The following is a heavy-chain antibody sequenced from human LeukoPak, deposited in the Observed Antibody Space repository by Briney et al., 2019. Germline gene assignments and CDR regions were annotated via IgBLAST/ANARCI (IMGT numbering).Heavy chain of an antibody. Sequence: PGGSLRLSCAASGFTFSSYAMSWVRQAPGKGLEWVSAISGSGGSTYYADSVKGRFTISRDNSKNTLYLQMNRLRAEDTAVYYCAKDQGSGYSINWFDPWGQGTLVTVSS. CDR3: AKDQGSGYSINWFDP. CDR1: GFTFSSYA. V-gene: IGHV3-23*01. J-gene: IGHJ5*02. D-gene: IGHD3-22*01. CDR2: ISGSGGST.